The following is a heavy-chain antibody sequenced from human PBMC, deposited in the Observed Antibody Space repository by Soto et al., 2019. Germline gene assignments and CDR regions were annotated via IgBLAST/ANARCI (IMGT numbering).Heavy chain of an antibody. CDR1: GGSFSGYY. D-gene: IGHD4-17*01. J-gene: IGHJ4*02. Sequence: SETLSLTCAVYGGSFSGYYWSWIRRPPGKGLEWIGEINHSGSTNYNPSLKSRVTISVDTPKNQFSLKLSSVTAADTAVYYCARGPTVTTYYFDYWGQGTLVTVS. CDR2: INHSGST. CDR3: ARGPTVTTYYFDY. V-gene: IGHV4-34*01.